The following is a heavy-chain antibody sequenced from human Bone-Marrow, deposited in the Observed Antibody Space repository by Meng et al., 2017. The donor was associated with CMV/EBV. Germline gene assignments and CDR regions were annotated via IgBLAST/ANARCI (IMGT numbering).Heavy chain of an antibody. V-gene: IGHV3-9*01. CDR1: GFTFDDYT. D-gene: IGHD6-13*01. J-gene: IGHJ6*02. Sequence: SLKISCAASGFTFDDYTMYWVRQTPGKGLEWVSAISWNSAIRDYAGSVKGRFIISRDNAKKTLYLQMNSLRAEDTAVYYCARARKVKQQLVGGYGMDVWGQGTTVTV. CDR2: ISWNSAIR. CDR3: ARARKVKQQLVGGYGMDV.